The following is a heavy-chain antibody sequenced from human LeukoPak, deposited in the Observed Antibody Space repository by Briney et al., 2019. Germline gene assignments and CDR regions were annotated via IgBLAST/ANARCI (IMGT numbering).Heavy chain of an antibody. CDR1: GFTFNRNA. CDR3: VRRGDASSGWGDHDF. Sequence: GGSLRLSCAASGFTFNRNAISWVRQAPGKGLEWVSTIGGSGDKTFYADSVKGRFTISRDNSKNTVHLQMNSLTGEDTALYYCVRRGDASSGWGDHDFWGQGALVTVSS. V-gene: IGHV3-23*01. J-gene: IGHJ4*02. CDR2: IGGSGDKT. D-gene: IGHD6-19*01.